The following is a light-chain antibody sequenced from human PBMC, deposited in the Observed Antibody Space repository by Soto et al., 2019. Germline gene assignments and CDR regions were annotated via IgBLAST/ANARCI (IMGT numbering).Light chain of an antibody. V-gene: IGKV1-8*01. CDR1: QDIGTY. J-gene: IGKJ1*01. Sequence: AIRMTQSPSSFSASTGDRVSITCRATQDIGTYLAWYQQIPGKAPKLLIYDASTLQTGVPSRFSGSGSGTDFTRTISYLQSEDFGTYYWQQFYNYPRTFGQGTKVESK. CDR3: QQFYNYPRT. CDR2: DAS.